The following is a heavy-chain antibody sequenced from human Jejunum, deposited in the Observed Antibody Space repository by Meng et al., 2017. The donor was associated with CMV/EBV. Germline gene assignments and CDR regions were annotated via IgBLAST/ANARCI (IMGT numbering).Heavy chain of an antibody. V-gene: IGHV4-39*01. CDR2: ILYTGTT. D-gene: IGHD3-22*01. CDR3: ARPKGSSGYDY. Sequence: QLQLQESGPGLVKPSESLSLTCTISGGSIRSDNHYWAWIRQPPGKGLEWIGSILYTGTTFYSPSLKSRVTISVDTSRNQFSLNLSSVTAADTAVYYCARPKGSSGYDYWGQGTLVIVSS. CDR1: GGSIRSDNHY. J-gene: IGHJ4*01.